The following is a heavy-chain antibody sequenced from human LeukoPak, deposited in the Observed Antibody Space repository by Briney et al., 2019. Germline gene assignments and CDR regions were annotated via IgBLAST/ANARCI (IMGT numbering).Heavy chain of an antibody. Sequence: PGGSLRLSCAASAFTFSTYSMNWVRQAPGKGLEWVSSISSGTSYMYYAESVRGRFTISRDNSRNTLYLQMNSLRAEDTAVYYCAKLGEVGFSTGWSDYWGQGTLVTVSS. CDR1: AFTFSTYS. V-gene: IGHV3-21*04. CDR3: AKLGEVGFSTGWSDY. CDR2: ISSGTSYM. D-gene: IGHD6-19*01. J-gene: IGHJ4*02.